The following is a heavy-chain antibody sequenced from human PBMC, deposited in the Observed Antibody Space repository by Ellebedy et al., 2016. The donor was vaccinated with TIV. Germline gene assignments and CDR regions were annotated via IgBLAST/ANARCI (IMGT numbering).Heavy chain of an antibody. CDR3: ATTRAAPGND. CDR2: IKEDGSDS. J-gene: IGHJ4*02. D-gene: IGHD2-15*01. Sequence: GESLKISCAASGFTFSIYWMSWVRQAPGKGLEWVANIKEDGSDSFYADSVKGRFTISRDNAKKSLSLQMNSLSAEDTAVYYCATTRAAPGNDWGQGTLVTVSS. CDR1: GFTFSIYW. V-gene: IGHV3-7*01.